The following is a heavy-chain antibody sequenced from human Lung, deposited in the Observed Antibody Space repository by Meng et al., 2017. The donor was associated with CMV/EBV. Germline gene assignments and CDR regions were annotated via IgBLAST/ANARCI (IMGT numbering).Heavy chain of an antibody. CDR3: LRRSGGSV. D-gene: IGHD3-10*01. CDR1: WDSITNHNW. Sequence: QVRCGGSGAARVKPSETLSLPRADAWDSITNHNWWAWVRQPPGRGLEWIGEIPHRGSSAYNPSLKSRVSMSIDKSKNQFSLKLTSVTAADTAVYHCLRRSGGSVWGQGTLVTVSS. J-gene: IGHJ1*01. V-gene: IGHV4-4*02. CDR2: IPHRGSS.